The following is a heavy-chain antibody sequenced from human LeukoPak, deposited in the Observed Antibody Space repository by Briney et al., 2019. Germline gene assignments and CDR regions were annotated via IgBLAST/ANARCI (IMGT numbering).Heavy chain of an antibody. CDR1: GGSISSYY. D-gene: IGHD3-3*01. CDR3: ARVSSTIFGVVTMYYFDY. Sequence: KASETLSLTCTVSGGSISSYYWSWIRQPPGKGLEWIGYIYYSGSTNYNPSLKSRVTISVDTSKNQFSLKLSSVTAADTAVYYCARVSSTIFGVVTMYYFDYWGQGTLVTVSS. V-gene: IGHV4-59*01. CDR2: IYYSGST. J-gene: IGHJ4*02.